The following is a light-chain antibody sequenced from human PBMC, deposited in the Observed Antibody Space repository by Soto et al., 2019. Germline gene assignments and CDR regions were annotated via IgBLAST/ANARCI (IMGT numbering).Light chain of an antibody. V-gene: IGLV2-14*01. CDR2: EVT. J-gene: IGLJ1*01. CDR1: SSDVGAYNY. CDR3: SSYASSDPYV. Sequence: QSALTQPASVSGSPGQSITISCTGTSSDVGAYNYVSWYQQHPGEAPKVMIYEVTNRPSGVSNRFSGSKSGSTASLTISGLQAEDEADYYCSSYASSDPYVFGTGTKLTVL.